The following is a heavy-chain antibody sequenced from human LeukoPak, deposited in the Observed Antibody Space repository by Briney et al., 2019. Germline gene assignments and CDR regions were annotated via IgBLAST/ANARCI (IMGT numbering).Heavy chain of an antibody. Sequence: SVKVSCKASGGTFSSYAISWVRQAPGQGLGWMGGIIPIFGTANYAQKFQGRVTITADESTSTAYMELSSLRSEDTAVYYCARGVVGGVAAHFDYWGQGTLVTVSS. CDR3: ARGVVGGVAAHFDY. D-gene: IGHD2-8*02. V-gene: IGHV1-69*13. CDR2: IIPIFGTA. CDR1: GGTFSSYA. J-gene: IGHJ4*02.